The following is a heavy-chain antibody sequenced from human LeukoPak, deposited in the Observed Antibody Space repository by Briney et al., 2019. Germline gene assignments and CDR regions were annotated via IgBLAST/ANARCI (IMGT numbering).Heavy chain of an antibody. CDR1: GFTFSSYG. D-gene: IGHD3-22*01. Sequence: GGSLRLSCAASGFTFSSYGMHWVRQAPGKGLEWVAFIRYDGSNKYYADSVKGRFTISRDNSKNTLYLQMNSLRAEDTAVYYCAKAHTHYYDSYFNWFDPWGQGTLVTVSS. CDR2: IRYDGSNK. CDR3: AKAHTHYYDSYFNWFDP. J-gene: IGHJ5*02. V-gene: IGHV3-30*02.